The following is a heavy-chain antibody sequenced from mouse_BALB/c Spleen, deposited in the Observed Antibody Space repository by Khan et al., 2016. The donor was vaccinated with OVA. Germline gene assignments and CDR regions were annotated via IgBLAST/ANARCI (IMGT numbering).Heavy chain of an antibody. CDR3: ERSHGSPGFAY. CDR1: GYTFTDYV. Sequence: QVRLQQPGPELVKPGASVKMSCKASGYTFTDYVITWVKQRTGQGLEWIGEIYPGSGHTYYNEKVKDRATLTADKSSNPAYMQLSSLTSEDSAVYFCERSHGSPGFAYWGQGTLVTVSA. J-gene: IGHJ3*01. CDR2: IYPGSGHT. V-gene: IGHV1-81*01. D-gene: IGHD1-1*01.